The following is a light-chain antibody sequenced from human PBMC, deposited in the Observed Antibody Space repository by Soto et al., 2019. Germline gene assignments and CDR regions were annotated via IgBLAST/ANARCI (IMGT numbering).Light chain of an antibody. Sequence: EIVVTQSPATLSVSPGERVTLSCRASQSVSSSLAWYQQRPGQAPRLLIYGASTRATGIPARFSGSGSGTEFTLTISSLQSEDFAVYYCQQYNNWPLTFGGGTKVEIK. J-gene: IGKJ4*01. CDR1: QSVSSS. CDR3: QQYNNWPLT. V-gene: IGKV3-15*01. CDR2: GAS.